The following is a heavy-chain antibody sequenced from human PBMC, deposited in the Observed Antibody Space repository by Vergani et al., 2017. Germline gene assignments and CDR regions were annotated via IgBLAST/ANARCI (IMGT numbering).Heavy chain of an antibody. CDR3: AKGYYGSGNYCYFDY. CDR1: GFTFSSYA. Sequence: EVQLLESGGGLVQPGGSLRLSCAASGFTFSSYAMSWVRQAPGKGLEWVSAISGSGGSTYYADSVKGRFTISRDSSKNTLYLQMNSLRAEDTAVYYCAKGYYGSGNYCYFDYWGQGTLVTVSS. J-gene: IGHJ4*02. CDR2: ISGSGGST. D-gene: IGHD3-10*01. V-gene: IGHV3-23*01.